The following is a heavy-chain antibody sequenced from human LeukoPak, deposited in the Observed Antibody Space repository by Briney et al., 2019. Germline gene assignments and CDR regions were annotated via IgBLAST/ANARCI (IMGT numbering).Heavy chain of an antibody. CDR3: ARGRDPYYMDV. Sequence: SETLSLTCTVSGGSISNYYWSWIRQPPGKGLEWIGFVYYTGNTNYNPSLKSRVIMSIDTSKNQFSLELTSVTAADTALYYCARGRDPYYMDVWGKGTTVTVSS. V-gene: IGHV4-59*01. J-gene: IGHJ6*03. CDR2: VYYTGNT. CDR1: GGSISNYY.